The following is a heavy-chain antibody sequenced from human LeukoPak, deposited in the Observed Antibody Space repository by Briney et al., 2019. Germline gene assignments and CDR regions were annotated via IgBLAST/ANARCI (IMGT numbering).Heavy chain of an antibody. V-gene: IGHV1-2*02. CDR2: INPNSGGT. D-gene: IGHD6-13*01. CDR3: ARESDDSGGIAAAGTGFDY. Sequence: ASVKVSCKASGYTFTGYYMHWVRQAPGQGLEWMGWINPNSGGTNYAQKFQGRVTMTRDTSISTAYMELSSLRSDDTAVYYCARESDDSGGIAAAGTGFDYWGQGTLVTVSS. J-gene: IGHJ4*02. CDR1: GYTFTGYY.